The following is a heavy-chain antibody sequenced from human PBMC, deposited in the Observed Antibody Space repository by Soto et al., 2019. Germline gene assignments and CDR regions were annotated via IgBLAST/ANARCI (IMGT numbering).Heavy chain of an antibody. D-gene: IGHD5-12*01. V-gene: IGHV3-30-3*01. CDR1: RSTFSSYA. CDR3: ARDGYNGYGLDY. Sequence: GGSLRLSCAASRSTFSSYAFHWVRQAPGKGLEWVAIISYDGSNKYQADSVKGRFTISRDNSMNTLYLQMNSLRPEDTAVYYCARDGYNGYGLDYWGQGTLVTVSS. CDR2: ISYDGSNK. J-gene: IGHJ4*02.